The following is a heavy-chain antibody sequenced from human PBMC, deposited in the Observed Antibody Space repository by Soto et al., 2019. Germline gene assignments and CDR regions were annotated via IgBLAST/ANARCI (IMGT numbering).Heavy chain of an antibody. CDR2: IYPGDSDT. CDR3: AGGAIIGTTDWFDP. J-gene: IGHJ5*02. D-gene: IGHD1-20*01. V-gene: IGHV5-51*03. Sequence: EVQLVQSGAELRQPGQSLRISCQAIGYNFSTYWIGWVRQTPGKGLEWMGMIYPGDSDTRYTPPFQGQVTISVDTSISTASLQWSGLKATDSGIYYCAGGAIIGTTDWFDPWGQGTLVTVSS. CDR1: GYNFSTYW.